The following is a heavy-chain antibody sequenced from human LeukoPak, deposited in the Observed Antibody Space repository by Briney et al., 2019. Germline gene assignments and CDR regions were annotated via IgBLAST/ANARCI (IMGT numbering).Heavy chain of an antibody. CDR3: AKDRGVLRYFDWLLLNWFDP. J-gene: IGHJ5*02. CDR2: ISGRGGST. Sequence: PGGSLRFSFAASGFTFRSSAMSWVRQAPGKGLEWVSAISGRGGSTYYADSVKGRFTISRANSTNTLYLQMNRLRAEDTAVYYCAKDRGVLRYFDWLLLNWFDPWGQGTLVTVSS. D-gene: IGHD3-9*01. V-gene: IGHV3-23*01. CDR1: GFTFRSSA.